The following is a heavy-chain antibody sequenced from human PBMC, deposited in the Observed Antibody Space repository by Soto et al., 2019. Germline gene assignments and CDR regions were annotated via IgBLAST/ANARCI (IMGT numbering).Heavy chain of an antibody. D-gene: IGHD5-12*01. J-gene: IGHJ6*02. CDR3: AKTRRGYDMFFYGLDV. CDR1: GFRFSDYG. CDR2: ISNDGSKK. Sequence: ESGGGVVQPGRSLRLACAVSGFRFSDYGMHWVRQAPGKGLEWVAVISNDGSKKYYGDSVQGRFTISRDDSKGTVYVQMDSLKPEDTAVYYCAKTRRGYDMFFYGLDVWGQGTTVTVSS. V-gene: IGHV3-30*18.